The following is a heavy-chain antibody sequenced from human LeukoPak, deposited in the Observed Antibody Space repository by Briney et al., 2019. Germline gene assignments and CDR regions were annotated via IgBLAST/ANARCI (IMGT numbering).Heavy chain of an antibody. J-gene: IGHJ4*02. Sequence: AGGSLRLSCAASGFTFSSHWMSWVRQAPGKGLEWVANIKEDGSEKYYVDSLKGRFTISRDNAKSSLYLQMNSLRAEDTAVYYCARESDYGDYVGYWGQGTLVTVSS. V-gene: IGHV3-7*01. CDR1: GFTFSSHW. D-gene: IGHD4-17*01. CDR3: ARESDYGDYVGY. CDR2: IKEDGSEK.